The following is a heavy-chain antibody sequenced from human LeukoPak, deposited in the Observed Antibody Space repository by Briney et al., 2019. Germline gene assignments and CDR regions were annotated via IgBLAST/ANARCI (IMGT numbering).Heavy chain of an antibody. CDR1: GGSISSYY. V-gene: IGHV4-4*07. D-gene: IGHD1-26*01. J-gene: IGHJ3*02. CDR3: ASLGATSAFDI. Sequence: SETLSLTCTVSGGSISSYYWSWIRQPAGKGLEWIGRIYTSGSTNYNPSLKSRVAMSVDTSKNQFSLKLSSVTAAGTAVYYCASLGATSAFDIWGQGTMVTVSS. CDR2: IYTSGST.